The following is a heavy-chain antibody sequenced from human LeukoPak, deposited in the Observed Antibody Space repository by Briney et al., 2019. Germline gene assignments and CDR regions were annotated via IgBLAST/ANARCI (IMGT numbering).Heavy chain of an antibody. Sequence: GGSLRLSCAASGFTFSSYEMNWVHQAPGKGLEWVSYISGSGSTIYYADSVKGRFTISRDNAKNSLYLQMNSLRAEDTAVYYCARKDSGYVGHFDYWGQGTLVTVSS. CDR1: GFTFSSYE. V-gene: IGHV3-48*03. D-gene: IGHD5-12*01. J-gene: IGHJ4*02. CDR2: ISGSGSTI. CDR3: ARKDSGYVGHFDY.